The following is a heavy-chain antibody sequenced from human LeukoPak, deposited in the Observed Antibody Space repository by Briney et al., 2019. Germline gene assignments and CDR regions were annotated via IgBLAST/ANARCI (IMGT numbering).Heavy chain of an antibody. V-gene: IGHV1-2*02. J-gene: IGHJ5*02. Sequence: ASVKVSCKASGYTFTGYYMHWVRQAPGQGLEWMGWINPNSSGTNYAQKFQGRVTMTRDTSISTAYMELSRLRSDDTAVYYCARYIAAAAGSRVLNWFDPWGQGTLVTVSS. CDR3: ARYIAAAAGSRVLNWFDP. CDR2: INPNSSGT. CDR1: GYTFTGYY. D-gene: IGHD6-13*01.